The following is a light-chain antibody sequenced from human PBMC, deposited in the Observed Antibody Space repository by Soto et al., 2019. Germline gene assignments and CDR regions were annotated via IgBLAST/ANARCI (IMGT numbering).Light chain of an antibody. J-gene: IGLJ1*01. Sequence: QSALTQPASVSGSPGQSITISCTGASSDIGGYKYVSWYPQYPGEAPKLILYDVNSRPSGVSNRFSGSKSGNTASLTISGLQAVDEADYYCSSYTSTWVFGTGTKVTVL. V-gene: IGLV2-14*01. CDR1: SSDIGGYKY. CDR3: SSYTSTWV. CDR2: DVN.